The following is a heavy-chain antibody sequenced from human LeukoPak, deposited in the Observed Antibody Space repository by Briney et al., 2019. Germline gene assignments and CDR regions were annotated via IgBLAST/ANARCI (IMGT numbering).Heavy chain of an antibody. D-gene: IGHD3-10*01. J-gene: IGHJ3*02. CDR3: TITRLLWFGGCAFDI. V-gene: IGHV3-49*04. CDR2: IRSKAYGGTT. Sequence: PGGSLRLSCTASGFTFGDYAMSWVRQAPGKGLEWVGFIRSKAYGGTTEYAASVKGRFTISRDDSKSIAYLQMNSLKTEDTAVYYCTITRLLWFGGCAFDIWGQGTMVTVSS. CDR1: GFTFGDYA.